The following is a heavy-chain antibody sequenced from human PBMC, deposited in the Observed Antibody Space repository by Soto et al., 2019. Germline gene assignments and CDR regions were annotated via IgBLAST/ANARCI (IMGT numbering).Heavy chain of an antibody. CDR1: GFTFIIYS. Sequence: TWGSLILSCSASGFTFIIYSMNWVRQAPGKGLEWFSSISSSSSYIYYADSVKGRFTISRDNAKNSLYLQMNSLRAEDTAVYYCARSDIVATPGSENYNDYWGQGNLVTVSS. CDR3: ARSDIVATPGSENYNDY. V-gene: IGHV3-21*01. D-gene: IGHD5-12*01. CDR2: ISSSSSYI. J-gene: IGHJ4*02.